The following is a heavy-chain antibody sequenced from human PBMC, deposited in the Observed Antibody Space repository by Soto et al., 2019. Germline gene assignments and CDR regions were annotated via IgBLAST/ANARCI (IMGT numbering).Heavy chain of an antibody. CDR1: GFTFTSYA. D-gene: IGHD5-18*01. Sequence: GGSLRLSCAASGFTFTSYAMTWVRHAPGKGLEWVSSISSGSGGSTYYADSVKGRFTISRDNSRNTLYLQMNSLRAEDTAVYYCARDPGIQLYWGQGTLVTVSS. CDR2: ISSGSGGST. CDR3: ARDPGIQLY. J-gene: IGHJ4*02. V-gene: IGHV3-23*01.